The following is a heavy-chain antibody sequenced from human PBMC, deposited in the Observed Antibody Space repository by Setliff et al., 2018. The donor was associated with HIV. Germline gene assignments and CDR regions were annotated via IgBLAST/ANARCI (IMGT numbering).Heavy chain of an antibody. CDR1: GFTFGDHT. CDR2: IQYDESNK. V-gene: IGHV3-30*02. Sequence: GGSLRLSCTASGFTFGDHTMAWVRQAPGKGLDWVTFIQYDESNKYYGDSVRGRFTISRDNSKNTLYLQMNSLRSEDTAVYFCAKSFNSGPTNWNIDVWGTGTTVTVSS. CDR3: AKSFNSGPTNWNIDV. D-gene: IGHD1-20*01. J-gene: IGHJ6*03.